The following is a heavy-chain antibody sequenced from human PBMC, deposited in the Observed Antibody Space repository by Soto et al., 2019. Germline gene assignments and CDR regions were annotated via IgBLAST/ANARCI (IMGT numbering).Heavy chain of an antibody. V-gene: IGHV4-31*03. Sequence: QVQLQESGPGLVKPSQTLSLTCTVSGGSISSGGYYWSWIRQHPGKGLEWIGYIYYSGSTYYNPSLKSRVNISVDTSKNQFYLKLRSVTVADTDVYYCASALQYRKLFYGMDVWGQGTTVTVSS. J-gene: IGHJ6*02. CDR1: GGSISSGGYY. CDR2: IYYSGST. CDR3: ASALQYRKLFYGMDV. D-gene: IGHD4-4*01.